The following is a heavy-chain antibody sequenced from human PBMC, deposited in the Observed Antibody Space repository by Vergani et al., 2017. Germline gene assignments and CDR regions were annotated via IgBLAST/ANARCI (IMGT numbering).Heavy chain of an antibody. CDR2: MSGSGGST. Sequence: EVQLLESGGGLVQPGGSLRLSCAASGFTFSSYAMSWVRQAPGKVLEWVSTMSGSGGSTYYADSVKGRFTISRDNSKNTLYLQMNSLRAEDTAVYYCAKDSVYYYENYYYYYMDVWGKGTTVTVSS. V-gene: IGHV3-23*01. CDR3: AKDSVYYYENYYYYYMDV. D-gene: IGHD3-22*01. J-gene: IGHJ6*03. CDR1: GFTFSSYA.